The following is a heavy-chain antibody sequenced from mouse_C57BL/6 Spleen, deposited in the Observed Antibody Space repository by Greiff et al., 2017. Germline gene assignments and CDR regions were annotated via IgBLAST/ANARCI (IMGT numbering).Heavy chain of an antibody. CDR1: GFTFSDFY. J-gene: IGHJ3*01. CDR2: SRNKANDYTT. Sequence: DVKLVESGGGLVQSGRSLRLSCATSGFTFSDFYMEWVRQAPGKGLEWIAASRNKANDYTTEYSASVKGRFIVSRDTSQSILYLQMNALRAEDTAIYYCARDVYDYGAYWGQGTLVTVSA. CDR3: ARDVYDYGAY. D-gene: IGHD2-4*01. V-gene: IGHV7-1*01.